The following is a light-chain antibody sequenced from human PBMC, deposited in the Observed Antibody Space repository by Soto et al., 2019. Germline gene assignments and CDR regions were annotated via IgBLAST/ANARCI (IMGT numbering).Light chain of an antibody. V-gene: IGLV2-8*01. J-gene: IGLJ1*01. Sequence: QPGLTQPPSPSVSLGQSVAISCTGPSSDVGGYNYVSWYQQHPGKAPKLMIYEVNKRPSGVPDRFSGSKSGNTASLTVSGLQAEDEADYYCSSYAGSSNVFGTGTKVTVL. CDR2: EVN. CDR3: SSYAGSSNV. CDR1: SSDVGGYNY.